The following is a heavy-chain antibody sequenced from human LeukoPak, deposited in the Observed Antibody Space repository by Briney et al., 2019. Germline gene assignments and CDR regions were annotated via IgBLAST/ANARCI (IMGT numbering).Heavy chain of an antibody. J-gene: IGHJ4*02. CDR3: AKAAVSGWSRTTQFDY. V-gene: IGHV3-23*01. D-gene: IGHD6-19*01. Sequence: PGGSLRLSCAASGCTFSSYAMSWVRQAPGKGLEWVSAISGSGGSTYYADSVKGRFTISRDNSKNTLYLQMNSLRAEDTAVYYCAKAAVSGWSRTTQFDYWGQGTLVTVSS. CDR1: GCTFSSYA. CDR2: ISGSGGST.